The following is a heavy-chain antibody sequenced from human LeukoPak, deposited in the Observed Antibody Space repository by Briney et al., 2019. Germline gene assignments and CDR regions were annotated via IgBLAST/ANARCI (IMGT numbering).Heavy chain of an antibody. D-gene: IGHD6-6*01. V-gene: IGHV4-39*01. CDR2: IYYSGST. Sequence: PPETLSLTCTVSGGSISSSSYYWDWVRQPPGKGLEWIGSIYYSGSTYYNPSLKSRVTISVDTSKNQFSLKLSSVTAADTAVYYCARHGSIAARWGFDYWGQGTLVTVSS. CDR3: ARHGSIAARWGFDY. CDR1: GGSISSSSYY. J-gene: IGHJ4*02.